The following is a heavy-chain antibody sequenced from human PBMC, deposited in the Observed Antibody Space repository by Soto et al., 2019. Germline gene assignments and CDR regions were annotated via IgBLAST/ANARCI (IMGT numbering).Heavy chain of an antibody. CDR3: ARDMLHRKIDY. CDR2: IYYSGST. CDR1: GGSISSGGYY. D-gene: IGHD2-8*01. J-gene: IGHJ4*02. V-gene: IGHV4-31*03. Sequence: KSSETLSLTCTVSGGSISSGGYYWSWIRQHPGKGLEWIGYIYYSGSTYYNPSLKSRVTISVDTSKNQFSLKLSSVTAADTAVYYCARDMLHRKIDYWGQGTLVTVSS.